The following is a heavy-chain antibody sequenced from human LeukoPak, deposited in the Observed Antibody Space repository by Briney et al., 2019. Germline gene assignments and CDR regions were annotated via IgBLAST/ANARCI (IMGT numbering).Heavy chain of an antibody. D-gene: IGHD1-20*01. CDR2: IYYSGST. J-gene: IGHJ4*02. Sequence: PSETLSLTCTVSGGSISSSSYYWGWIRQPPGKGLEWIGSIYYSGSTNYNPSLKSRVTISVDTSKNQFSLKLSSVTAADTAVYYCARGPGFRVTEGGVWYFDYWGQGTLVTVSS. CDR1: GGSISSSSYY. V-gene: IGHV4-39*07. CDR3: ARGPGFRVTEGGVWYFDY.